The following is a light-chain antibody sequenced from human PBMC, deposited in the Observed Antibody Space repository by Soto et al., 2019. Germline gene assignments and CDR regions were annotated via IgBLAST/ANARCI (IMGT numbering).Light chain of an antibody. CDR2: DAS. CDR3: QQRSNWPPYT. V-gene: IGKV3-11*01. Sequence: EIVLTQSPATLSLSPGEGATLSCRASQSLSSYLAWYQQKPGQAPRLLIYDASNRATGIPARFSGRGSGTDFTLTISSLEPEDFAVYYCQQRSNWPPYTFGQGTKLEIK. CDR1: QSLSSY. J-gene: IGKJ2*01.